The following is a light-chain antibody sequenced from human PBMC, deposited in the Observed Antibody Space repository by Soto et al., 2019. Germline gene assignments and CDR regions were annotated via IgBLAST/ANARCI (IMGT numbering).Light chain of an antibody. CDR3: MQALQTPRT. CDR1: QILLHINGYNY. V-gene: IGKV2-28*01. J-gene: IGKJ1*01. Sequence: DIVMPQAPLSLPVTPGEPASISYRSSQILLHINGYNYLDWYLQKPGQYQQLLIYLGYNRASGVPHRFSGSGSGTECTLKIIRVEAEDVGVYYCMQALQTPRTFCQGNQV. CDR2: LGY.